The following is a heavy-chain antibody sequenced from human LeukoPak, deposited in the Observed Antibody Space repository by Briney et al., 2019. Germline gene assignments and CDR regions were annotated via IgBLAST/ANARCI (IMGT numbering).Heavy chain of an antibody. CDR3: AIGSGYYYDDY. Sequence: GRSLRLSCAPSVFTFSSYGMHWVCPTPGKRVWSVSVISYDGSNKYYADSVKGRFTISRDNSKNTLYLQMNSLRAEDTAVYYCAIGSGYYYDDYWGQGTLVTVSS. CDR2: ISYDGSNK. D-gene: IGHD3-22*01. J-gene: IGHJ4*02. CDR1: VFTFSSYG. V-gene: IGHV3-30*03.